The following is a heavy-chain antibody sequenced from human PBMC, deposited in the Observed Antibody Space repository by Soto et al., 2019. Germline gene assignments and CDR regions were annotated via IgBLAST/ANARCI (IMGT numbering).Heavy chain of an antibody. V-gene: IGHV4-4*07. CDR1: GGSISSYY. D-gene: IGHD2-2*01. Sequence: SETLSLTCTVSGGSISSYYWSWIRQPAGKGLEWIGRIYTSGSTNYNPSLKSRVTMSVDTSKNQFSLKLSSVTAADTAVYYCARDCSSTSCSNWFDPLGQGTLVTVSS. CDR2: IYTSGST. CDR3: ARDCSSTSCSNWFDP. J-gene: IGHJ5*02.